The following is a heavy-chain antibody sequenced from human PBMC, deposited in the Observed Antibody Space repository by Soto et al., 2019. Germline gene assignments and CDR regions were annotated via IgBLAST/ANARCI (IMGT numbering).Heavy chain of an antibody. CDR1: GGSFSGYY. V-gene: IGHV4-34*01. Sequence: KTSETLSLTCAVYGGSFSGYYWSWIRQPPGKGLEWIGEINHSGSTNYNPSLRSRVTIAVDTPKNQFSLKLRSVTAADTAVYYCARVRCITIFGVVTYYYCMDVWGQGTTVTVSS. CDR3: ARVRCITIFGVVTYYYCMDV. CDR2: INHSGST. D-gene: IGHD3-3*01. J-gene: IGHJ6*02.